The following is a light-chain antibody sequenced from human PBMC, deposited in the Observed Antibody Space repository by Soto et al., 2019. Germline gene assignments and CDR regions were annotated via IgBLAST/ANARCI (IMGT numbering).Light chain of an antibody. J-gene: IGKJ4*01. CDR1: QGVSTW. V-gene: IGKV1D-12*01. CDR3: QQTTTFPLT. Sequence: DIQMTQSPSSVSASVGDRVTITCRARQGVSTWLAWYQQKPGKDPNLLIYTASSLQSGVPSRFSGSGSGTDFTLTISSLQPEDFATYYCQQTTTFPLTFGGGTKVEI. CDR2: TAS.